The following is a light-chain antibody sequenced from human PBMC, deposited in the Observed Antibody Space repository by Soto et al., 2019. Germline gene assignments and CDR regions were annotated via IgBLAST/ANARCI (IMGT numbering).Light chain of an antibody. CDR3: SSYTNTDTLVV. V-gene: IGLV2-14*01. CDR2: EVT. J-gene: IGLJ1*01. Sequence: QSVLTQPASVSGSPGQSITISCTVSSGDVGGYNYVSWYQQHPGKAPKLIIYEVTNRPSGVSNRFSASKSGNTASLTISGLQAEDEAYYYCSSYTNTDTLVVFGTGTKVTVL. CDR1: SGDVGGYNY.